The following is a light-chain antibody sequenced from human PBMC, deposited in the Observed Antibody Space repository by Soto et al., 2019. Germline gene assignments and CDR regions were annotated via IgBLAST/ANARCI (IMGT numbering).Light chain of an antibody. Sequence: ETVMTQSPATLSVSPGERVTLSCRASQSVNNNLAWYQQKPGQAPRLLIYDASTRATGIPARFSGSGSGTEFTLTISSLQSEDFAVYYCQQYQNWPPITFGQGTRLEIE. V-gene: IGKV3-15*01. CDR1: QSVNNN. CDR3: QQYQNWPPIT. CDR2: DAS. J-gene: IGKJ5*01.